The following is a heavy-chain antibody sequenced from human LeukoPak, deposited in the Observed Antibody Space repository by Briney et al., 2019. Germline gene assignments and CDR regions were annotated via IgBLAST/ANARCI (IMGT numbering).Heavy chain of an antibody. CDR1: GFTFSSYA. CDR3: AKESTVTTDFDY. J-gene: IGHJ4*02. D-gene: IGHD4-17*01. Sequence: GGSMRLSCAASGFTFSSYAMTWVRQAQGKGLEWVSAISGSGGSTYYADSVKGRFTISRDNSKNTLYLQMNSLRAEDTAVYYCAKESTVTTDFDYWGQGTLVTDSS. CDR2: ISGSGGST. V-gene: IGHV3-23*01.